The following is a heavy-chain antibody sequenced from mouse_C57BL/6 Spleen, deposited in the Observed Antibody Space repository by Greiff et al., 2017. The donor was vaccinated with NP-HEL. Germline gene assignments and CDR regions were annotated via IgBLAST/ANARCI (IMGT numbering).Heavy chain of an antibody. J-gene: IGHJ4*01. CDR1: GYTFTSYW. Sequence: QVQLQQPGAELVMPGASVKLSCKASGYTFTSYWMHWVKQRPGQGLEWIGEIDPSDSYTNYNQKFKGKSTLTVDKSSSTAYMQLSSLTSEDSAVYYCALRRLTYAMDYWGQGTSVTVSS. CDR3: ALRRLTYAMDY. V-gene: IGHV1-69*01. D-gene: IGHD2-12*01. CDR2: IDPSDSYT.